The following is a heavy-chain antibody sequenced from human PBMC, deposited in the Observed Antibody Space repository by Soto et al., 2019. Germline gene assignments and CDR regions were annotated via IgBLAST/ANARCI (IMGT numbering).Heavy chain of an antibody. J-gene: IGHJ5*02. Sequence: GGSLRLSCAASGFTFSSYAMSWVRQAPGKGLEWVSAISGSGGSTYYADSVKGRFTISRDNSKNTLYLQMNSLRAEDTAVYYCANDLGYCSGGSCSYDWFDPWGQGTLVTVSS. CDR3: ANDLGYCSGGSCSYDWFDP. D-gene: IGHD2-15*01. CDR2: ISGSGGST. CDR1: GFTFSSYA. V-gene: IGHV3-23*01.